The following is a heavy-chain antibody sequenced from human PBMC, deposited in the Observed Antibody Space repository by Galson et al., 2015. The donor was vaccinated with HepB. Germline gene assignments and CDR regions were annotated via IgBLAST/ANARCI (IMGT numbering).Heavy chain of an antibody. CDR2: IIPIVGVA. Sequence: SVKVSCKASGGNFNNYILSWVRQAPGQGLEWMGRIIPIVGVANYAQKYQGRVKITADKNTKTAFVELSGLRPEDTAIYYCAKSFDYWGQGTLVTVSS. CDR1: GGNFNNYI. J-gene: IGHJ4*02. CDR3: AKSFDY. V-gene: IGHV1-69*02.